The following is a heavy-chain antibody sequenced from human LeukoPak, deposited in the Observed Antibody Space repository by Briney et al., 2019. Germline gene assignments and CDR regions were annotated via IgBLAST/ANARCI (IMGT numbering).Heavy chain of an antibody. J-gene: IGHJ3*02. CDR2: IYYSGST. CDR3: ASDSVGANPPAFDI. Sequence: PSQTLSLTCTVSGGSISSGDYYWSWIRQPPGKGLEWIGYIYYSGSTYYNPSLKSRVTVSVDTSKNQFSLKLSSVTAADTAVYYCASDSVGANPPAFDIWGQGTMVTVSS. CDR1: GGSISSGDYY. D-gene: IGHD1-26*01. V-gene: IGHV4-30-4*08.